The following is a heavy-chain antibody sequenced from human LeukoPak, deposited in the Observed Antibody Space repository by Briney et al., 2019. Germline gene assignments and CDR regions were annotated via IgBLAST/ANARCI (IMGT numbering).Heavy chain of an antibody. CDR2: IKQDGSEK. J-gene: IGHJ6*03. V-gene: IGHV3-7*01. D-gene: IGHD2-15*01. CDR1: GFTFSSYW. Sequence: GGSLRLSCAASGFTFSSYWMSWVRQAPGKGLEWVANIKQDGSEKYYVDSVKGRFTISRDNAKNSLYLQMNSLRAEDTAVYYCAREGSLRNYHYYYYMDVWGKGTSVTVSS. CDR3: AREGSLRNYHYYYYMDV.